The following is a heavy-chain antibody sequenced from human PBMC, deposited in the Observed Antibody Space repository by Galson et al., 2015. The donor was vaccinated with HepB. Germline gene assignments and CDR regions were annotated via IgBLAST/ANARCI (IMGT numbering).Heavy chain of an antibody. CDR2: FYSGGYT. D-gene: IGHD3-10*01. CDR1: GFIVSNND. CDR3: ARFFGERHFDY. J-gene: IGHJ4*02. V-gene: IGHV3-53*04. Sequence: LILSCAASGFIVSNNDMSWVRQAPGKGLEWVSVFYSGGYTYYADSVEGRFTISRHNSKNTLFLQMNSLRAEDTAVYYCARFFGERHFDYWGQGTLVTVSS.